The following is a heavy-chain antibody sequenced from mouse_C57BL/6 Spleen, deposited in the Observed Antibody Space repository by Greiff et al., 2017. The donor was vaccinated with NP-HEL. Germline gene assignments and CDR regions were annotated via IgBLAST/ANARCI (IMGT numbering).Heavy chain of an antibody. CDR2: ISYDGSN. CDR3: ARDGDYDVFDY. D-gene: IGHD2-4*01. Sequence: ESGPGLVKPSQSLSLTCSVTGYSITSGYYWYWIRQLPGNKLEWMGYISYDGSNNYNPSFKNRTSITRDTSKNQFFLKLNSVTTEDTATYYCARDGDYDVFDYWGQGTTLTVSS. CDR1: GYSITSGYY. V-gene: IGHV3-6*01. J-gene: IGHJ2*01.